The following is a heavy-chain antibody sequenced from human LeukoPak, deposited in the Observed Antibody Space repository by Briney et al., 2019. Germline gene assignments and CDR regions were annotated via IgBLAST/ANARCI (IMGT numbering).Heavy chain of an antibody. J-gene: IGHJ4*02. V-gene: IGHV4-31*02. Sequence: XGXGXXWXXYIYYSGSTYYNPSLKSRVTISVDTSKNQFSLKLSSVTAADTAVYYCARDRRYYYDSSGYLDYWGQGTLVTVSS. CDR3: ARDRRYYYDSSGYLDY. CDR2: IYYSGST. D-gene: IGHD3-22*01.